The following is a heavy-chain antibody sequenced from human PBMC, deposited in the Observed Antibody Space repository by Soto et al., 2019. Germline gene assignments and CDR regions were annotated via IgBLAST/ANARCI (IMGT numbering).Heavy chain of an antibody. CDR1: GYSFTSYW. Sequence: GESLKISCKGSGYSFTSYWIGWVRQMPGKGLEWMGIIYPGDSDTRYSPSFQGQVTISADKSISTAYLQWSSLKASDTAMYYCGSNNCSGGSCYYYYGMDVWGQGTTVTVSS. CDR2: IYPGDSDT. J-gene: IGHJ6*02. CDR3: GSNNCSGGSCYYYYGMDV. D-gene: IGHD2-15*01. V-gene: IGHV5-51*01.